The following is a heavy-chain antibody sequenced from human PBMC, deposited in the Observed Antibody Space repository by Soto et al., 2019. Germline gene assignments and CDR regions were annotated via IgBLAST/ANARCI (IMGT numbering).Heavy chain of an antibody. D-gene: IGHD6-13*01. J-gene: IGHJ5*02. V-gene: IGHV4-30-2*01. CDR1: GGSITSGRSS. Sequence: SETLSLTCSVSGGSITSGRSSWNWIRQPPGKGLEWIASIYHSGSTSKNPSFKSRVTISVDRSKNQFSLKLSSVTAADTAVYYCVRESASSGPNWFDTWGPGTLVTVSS. CDR3: VRESASSGPNWFDT. CDR2: IYHSGST.